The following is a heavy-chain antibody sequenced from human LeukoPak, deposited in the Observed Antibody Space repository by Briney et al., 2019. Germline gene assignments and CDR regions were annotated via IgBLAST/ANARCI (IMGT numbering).Heavy chain of an antibody. Sequence: SQTLSLTCTVSGGSISSGGYYWSWIRQRPGKGLEWIGYVYYSGSTYYNPSLKSRVTISVDTSKNQFSLKLSSVTAADTAVYYCAREGYGSGITAFDIWGQGTMVTVSS. D-gene: IGHD3-10*01. J-gene: IGHJ3*02. V-gene: IGHV4-31*03. CDR1: GGSISSGGYY. CDR3: AREGYGSGITAFDI. CDR2: VYYSGST.